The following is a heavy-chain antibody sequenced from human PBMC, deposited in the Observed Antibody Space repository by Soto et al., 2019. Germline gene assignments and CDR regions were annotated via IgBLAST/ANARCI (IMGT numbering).Heavy chain of an antibody. Sequence: SETLSLTCAIYGDSGPRKGAAWNWIRQSPSRGIEWLGRTNYRSKWYNDYAMPVKSRTTINADTYQTEISLQLNSVTPEDKAVYYCVRNTITILGHWSEPWGPGTLVTASS. D-gene: IGHD3-3*01. V-gene: IGHV6-1*01. CDR3: VRNTITILGHWSEP. CDR2: TNYRSKWYN. J-gene: IGHJ5*02. CDR1: GDSGPRKGAA.